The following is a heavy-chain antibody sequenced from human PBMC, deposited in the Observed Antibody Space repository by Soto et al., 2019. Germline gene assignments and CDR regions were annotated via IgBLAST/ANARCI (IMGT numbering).Heavy chain of an antibody. CDR1: GGSISSYY. V-gene: IGHV4-59*08. CDR3: ARRWGRTFDF. D-gene: IGHD7-27*01. J-gene: IGHJ4*02. Sequence: SETLSLTCTVSGGSISSYYWSWIRQPPGKGLEWIGYIYYSGSXXYXXXXXXXXXXXXXTSKNQFSLKLSSVTAADTAVYYCARRWGRTFDFWGQGTLVTVSS. CDR2: IYYSGSX.